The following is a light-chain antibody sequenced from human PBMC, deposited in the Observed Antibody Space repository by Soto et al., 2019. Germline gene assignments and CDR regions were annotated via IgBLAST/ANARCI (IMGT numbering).Light chain of an antibody. CDR3: MQATKYPPYT. CDR1: QSLLHSDGTTY. Sequence: DIVMTQTPLSSPVTLGQPASISCRSSQSLLHSDGTTYLNWLHQRPGQPPRLLIYRVSKRFSGVPDRFSGSGAGTDFTLKISSVEAEDVGIYYCMQATKYPPYTFGQGTKLEI. J-gene: IGKJ2*01. CDR2: RVS. V-gene: IGKV2-24*01.